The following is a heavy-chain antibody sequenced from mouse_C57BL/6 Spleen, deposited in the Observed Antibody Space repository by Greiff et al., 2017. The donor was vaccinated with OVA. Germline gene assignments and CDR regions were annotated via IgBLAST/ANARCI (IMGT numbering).Heavy chain of an antibody. Sequence: EVKLVESGTVLARPGASVKMSCKTSGYTFTSYWMHWVKQRPGQGLEWIGAIYPGNSDTSYNQKFKGKAKLTAVTSASTAYMELSSLTNEDSAVYYCTGIYGSSSWFAYWGQGTLVTVSA. D-gene: IGHD1-1*01. CDR1: GYTFTSYW. CDR2: IYPGNSDT. J-gene: IGHJ3*01. CDR3: TGIYGSSSWFAY. V-gene: IGHV1-5*01.